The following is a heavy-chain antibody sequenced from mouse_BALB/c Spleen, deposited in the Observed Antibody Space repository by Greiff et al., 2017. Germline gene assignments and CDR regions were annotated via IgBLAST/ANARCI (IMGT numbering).Heavy chain of an antibody. CDR1: GYSITSGYY. D-gene: IGHD3-2*01. CDR2: ISYDGSN. Sequence: EVQLVESGPGLVKPSQSLSLTCSVTGYSITSGYYWNWIRQFPGNKLEWMGYISYDGSNNYNPSLKNRISITRDTSKNQFFLKLNSVTTEDTATYYCARGSPQTARATGFAYWGQGTLVTVSA. CDR3: ARGSPQTARATGFAY. J-gene: IGHJ3*01. V-gene: IGHV3-6*02.